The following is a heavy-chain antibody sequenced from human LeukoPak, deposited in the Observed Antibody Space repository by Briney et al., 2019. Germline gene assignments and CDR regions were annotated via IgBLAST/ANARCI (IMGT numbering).Heavy chain of an antibody. CDR1: GFTFSSYA. Sequence: QPGGSLRLSCAASGFTFSSYAMSWVRQAPGKGLEWVSGISGSGDNTYYADSVKGRITISRDNSKNTLYVQVNSLGTEDTAAYYCAKGSYYDSSGSFYFDYWGQGTLVTVSS. CDR3: AKGSYYDSSGSFYFDY. CDR2: ISGSGDNT. D-gene: IGHD3-22*01. V-gene: IGHV3-23*01. J-gene: IGHJ4*02.